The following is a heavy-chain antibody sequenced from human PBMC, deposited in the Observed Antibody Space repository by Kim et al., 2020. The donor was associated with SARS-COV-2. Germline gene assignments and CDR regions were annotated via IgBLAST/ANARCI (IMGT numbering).Heavy chain of an antibody. J-gene: IGHJ4*02. CDR3: VKDQAGYSGTFFDY. Sequence: ADSVKGRFTISRDTSKNTLYLQMNSLRADDTALYYCVKDQAGYSGTFFDYWGQGTLVTVSS. D-gene: IGHD3-10*01. V-gene: IGHV3-23*01.